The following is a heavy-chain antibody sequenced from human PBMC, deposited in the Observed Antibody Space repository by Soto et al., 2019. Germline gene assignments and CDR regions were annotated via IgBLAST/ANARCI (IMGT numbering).Heavy chain of an antibody. Sequence: GGSLRLSCAASGFTFSSYTMSWVRQAPGKGLEWISAIGTRDDIFYADSVKGRFTISRDYSKNTLYLQMNSLRAEDTAAYYCAKDLKGYDILTGLYYFDYWGQGTLVTVSS. V-gene: IGHV3-23*01. CDR1: GFTFSSYT. CDR2: IGTRDDI. J-gene: IGHJ4*02. D-gene: IGHD3-9*01. CDR3: AKDLKGYDILTGLYYFDY.